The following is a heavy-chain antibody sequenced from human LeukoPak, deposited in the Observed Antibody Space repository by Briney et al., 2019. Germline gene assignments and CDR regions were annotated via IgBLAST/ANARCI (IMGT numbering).Heavy chain of an antibody. D-gene: IGHD5-18*01. CDR1: GFTFSSYA. CDR2: ISYDGSNK. CDR3: ARVRVDTAMDGDY. Sequence: GGSLRLSCAASGFTFSSYAMHWVRQAPGKGLEWVAVISYDGSNKYYADSVKGRFTISRDNSKNTLYLQMNSLRAEDTAVYCCARVRVDTAMDGDYWGQGTLVTVSS. V-gene: IGHV3-30-3*01. J-gene: IGHJ4*02.